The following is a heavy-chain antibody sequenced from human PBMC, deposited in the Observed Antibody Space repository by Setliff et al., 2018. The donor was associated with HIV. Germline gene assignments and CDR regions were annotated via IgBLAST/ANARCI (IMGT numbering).Heavy chain of an antibody. D-gene: IGHD3-10*01. Sequence: GESLKISCRASGYSFADYWIGWVRQMPGKGLECMGIIYPGDSETTYSPSFQGQVTTSVDKSFNTAYLQWSSLRASDTTMYYCARVSRNLYGHLDGFDIWGHGTMVTVSS. CDR1: GYSFADYW. J-gene: IGHJ3*02. CDR2: IYPGDSET. CDR3: ARVSRNLYGHLDGFDI. V-gene: IGHV5-51*01.